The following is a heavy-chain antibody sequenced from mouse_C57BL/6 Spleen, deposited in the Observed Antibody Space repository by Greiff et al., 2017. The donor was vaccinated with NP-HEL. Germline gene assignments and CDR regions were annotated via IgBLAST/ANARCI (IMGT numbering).Heavy chain of an antibody. CDR1: GFPFSDYG. V-gene: IGHV5-17*01. D-gene: IGHD4-1*01. Sequence: EVQVVESGGGLVKPGGSLKLSCAASGFPFSDYGMHWVRQAPEKGLEWVAYISSGSSTIYYADTLKGRFTISRDNAKNTLFLQMTSLRSEDTAMYYCARKLGNAMDYWGQGTSVTVSS. CDR3: ARKLGNAMDY. CDR2: ISSGSSTI. J-gene: IGHJ4*01.